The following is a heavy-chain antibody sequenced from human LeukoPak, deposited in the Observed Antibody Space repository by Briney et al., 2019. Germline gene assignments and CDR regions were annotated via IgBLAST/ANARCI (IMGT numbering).Heavy chain of an antibody. CDR2: IYPGDSDT. CDR1: GYSFTSYW. J-gene: IGHJ3*02. V-gene: IGHV5-51*01. CDR3: ARHLNYYDSSGPMDSFHM. D-gene: IGHD3-22*01. Sequence: GESLKISCKGSGYSFTSYWIGWVRQMPGKGLEWMGIIYPGDSDTRYSPSFQGQVTISADKSISTAYLQWRSLKASDTAIYYRARHLNYYDSSGPMDSFHMGGQGTMVTVSS.